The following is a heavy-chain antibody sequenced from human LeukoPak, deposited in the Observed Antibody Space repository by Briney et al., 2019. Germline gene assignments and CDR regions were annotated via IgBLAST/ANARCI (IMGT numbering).Heavy chain of an antibody. D-gene: IGHD2-15*01. CDR1: GYTFTSYD. CDR2: ISAYNGNT. Sequence: ASVKVSCKASGYTFTSYDINWVRQATGQGLEWMGWISAYNGNTNYAQKFQGRVTVTTDTSTSTAYMDLRSLRSDDTAVYYCARDAPLYCSGGSCYRWGEVDFWGQGTLVTVSS. V-gene: IGHV1-18*01. CDR3: ARDAPLYCSGGSCYRWGEVDF. J-gene: IGHJ4*02.